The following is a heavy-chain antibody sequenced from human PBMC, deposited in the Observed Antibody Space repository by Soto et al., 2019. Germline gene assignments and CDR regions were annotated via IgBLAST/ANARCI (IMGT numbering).Heavy chain of an antibody. CDR3: AKASHPPVELREDYFDY. Sequence: GGSLRLSCAASGFTFSSYAMSWVRQAPGKGLEWVSAISGSGGSTYYADSVKGRFTISRDNSKNTLYLQMNSLRAEDTAVYYCAKASHPPVELREDYFDYWGQGTLVTVSS. CDR2: ISGSGGST. V-gene: IGHV3-23*01. CDR1: GFTFSSYA. D-gene: IGHD1-26*01. J-gene: IGHJ4*02.